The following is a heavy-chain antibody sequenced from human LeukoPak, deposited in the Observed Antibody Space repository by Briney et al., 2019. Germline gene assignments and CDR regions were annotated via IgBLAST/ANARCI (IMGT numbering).Heavy chain of an antibody. CDR3: ARGLSYAVAYGDY. D-gene: IGHD6-19*01. J-gene: IGHJ4*02. V-gene: IGHV3-74*01. CDR1: GFTFKSHH. CDR2: INRDGTGT. Sequence: PGGSLRLSCAASGFTFKSHHMSWVRQAPGKGLVWVAAINRDGTGTSHADSVRGRFTVSRDNAKNTLYLQLNSLRADDTAVYYCARGLSYAVAYGDYWGQGTLVTVSS.